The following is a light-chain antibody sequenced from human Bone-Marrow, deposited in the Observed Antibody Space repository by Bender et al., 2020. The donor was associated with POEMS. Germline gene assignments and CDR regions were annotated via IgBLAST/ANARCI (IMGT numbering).Light chain of an antibody. CDR3: CSYAGTRV. J-gene: IGLJ3*02. V-gene: IGLV1-47*01. CDR1: SSNIGNNY. CDR2: MNN. Sequence: QSVLTQPPSASGTPGQRVIISCSGGSSNIGNNYVYWYQQLPGTAPRLLIFMNNQRPSGVPDRFSGSKSGTSASLAISGLQAEDEADYYCCSYAGTRVFGGGTKLTVL.